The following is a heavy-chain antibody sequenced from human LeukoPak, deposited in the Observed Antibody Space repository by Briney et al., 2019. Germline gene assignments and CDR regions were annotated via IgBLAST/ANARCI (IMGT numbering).Heavy chain of an antibody. CDR1: GFTFSSYA. CDR2: ISYVGSNK. V-gene: IGHV3-30-3*01. J-gene: IGHJ4*02. Sequence: GRSLRLSCAASGFTFSSYAMHWVRQAPGKGLEWVAVISYVGSNKYYADSVKGRFTISRDNSKNTLYLQMNSLRAEDTAVYYCARDFLFIAVAGYFDYWGQGTLVTVSS. D-gene: IGHD6-19*01. CDR3: ARDFLFIAVAGYFDY.